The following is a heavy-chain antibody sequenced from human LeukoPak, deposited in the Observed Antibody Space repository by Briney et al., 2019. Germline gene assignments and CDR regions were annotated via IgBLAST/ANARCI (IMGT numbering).Heavy chain of an antibody. Sequence: PGGSLRLSCAASGFTFSSYAMSWVRQAPGKGPEWVSAISGSGGSTYYADSVKGRFTISRDNSKNTLYLQMNSLRAEDTAVYYCAKSGKGIAVAGAPHFDIWGQGTMVTVSS. CDR1: GFTFSSYA. J-gene: IGHJ3*02. D-gene: IGHD6-19*01. V-gene: IGHV3-23*01. CDR3: AKSGKGIAVAGAPHFDI. CDR2: ISGSGGST.